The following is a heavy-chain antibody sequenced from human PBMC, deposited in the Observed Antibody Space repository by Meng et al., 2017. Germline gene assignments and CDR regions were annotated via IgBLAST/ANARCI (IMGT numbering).Heavy chain of an antibody. J-gene: IGHJ6*02. CDR1: EFTFSSYW. V-gene: IGHV3-74*01. D-gene: IGHD3-9*01. CDR3: ARDDYDILTALVPYYYYSGMDV. Sequence: GESLKISCAASEFTFSSYWMHWVRQAPGKGLGWVSRINSDGSSASYTDSVNGRFTISSDNAKNTLYLQMISMGDEETAVYYCARDDYDILTALVPYYYYSGMDVWGQGTTVTVSS. CDR2: INSDGSSA.